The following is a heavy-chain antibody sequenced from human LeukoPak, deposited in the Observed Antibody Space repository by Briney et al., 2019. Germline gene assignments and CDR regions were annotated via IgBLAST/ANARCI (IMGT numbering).Heavy chain of an antibody. CDR2: IIPILGIA. D-gene: IGHD6-6*01. V-gene: IGHV1-69*02. J-gene: IGHJ5*02. Sequence: SVKASCKASGGTFSRYIISWVGRAPGQGLGGMGRIIPILGIANYAQKFQGRVTITADKSTSTAYMELSSLRSEDTAVYYCAGGTSSSSGDWFDPWGQGTLVTVSS. CDR1: GGTFSRYI. CDR3: AGGTSSSSGDWFDP.